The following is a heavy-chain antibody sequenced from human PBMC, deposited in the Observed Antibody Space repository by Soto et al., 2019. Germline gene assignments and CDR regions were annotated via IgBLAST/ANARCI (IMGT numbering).Heavy chain of an antibody. CDR2: ISSSSSYV. V-gene: IGHV3-21*01. CDR1: GFTFSSYS. Sequence: GGSLRLSCAASGFTFSSYSMNWVRQAPGKGLEWVSSISSSSSYVYYADSVKGRFTISRDNAKNSLYLQMNSLRAEDTAVYYCARAGYYYDSSGYGGVDVWGQGTTVTVSS. CDR3: ARAGYYYDSSGYGGVDV. D-gene: IGHD3-22*01. J-gene: IGHJ6*02.